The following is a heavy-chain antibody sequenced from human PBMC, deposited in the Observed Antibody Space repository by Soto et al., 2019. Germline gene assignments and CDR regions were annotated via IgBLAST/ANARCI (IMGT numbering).Heavy chain of an antibody. J-gene: IGHJ4*02. V-gene: IGHV4-34*01. D-gene: IGHD3-3*01. CDR2: INHSGST. CDR3: ARIHDFWSGSTTFDY. CDR1: GGSFSGYY. Sequence: SETLSLTCAVYGGSFSGYYWSWIRQPPGKGLEWIGEINHSGSTNYNPSLKSRVTISVDTSKNQFSLKLSSVTAADTAVYYCARIHDFWSGSTTFDYWGQGTLVTVSS.